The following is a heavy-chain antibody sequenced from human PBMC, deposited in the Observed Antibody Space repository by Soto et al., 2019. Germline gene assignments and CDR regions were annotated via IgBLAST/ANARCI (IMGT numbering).Heavy chain of an antibody. CDR1: GFTFSSYA. Sequence: ESGGGLVQPGGSLGLSCAASGFTFSSYAMSWVRQAPGKGLEWVSAISGSGGSTYYADSVKGRFTISRDNSKNTLYLQMNSLRAEDTAVYYCAKATTSGWYIVGYFDYWGQGTLVTVSS. CDR2: ISGSGGST. J-gene: IGHJ4*02. D-gene: IGHD6-19*01. CDR3: AKATTSGWYIVGYFDY. V-gene: IGHV3-23*01.